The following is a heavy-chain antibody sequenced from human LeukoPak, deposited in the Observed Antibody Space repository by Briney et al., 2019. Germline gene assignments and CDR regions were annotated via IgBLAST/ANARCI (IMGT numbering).Heavy chain of an antibody. CDR2: IYYSGST. V-gene: IGHV4-59*01. J-gene: IGHJ5*02. Sequence: PSETLSLTCTVSGGSISSYYWSWIRQPPGKGLEWIGYIYYSGSTNYNPSLKSRVTISVDTSKNQFSLKLSSVTAADTAVYYCARDSGTYYYDSSGWFDPWGQGTLVTVSS. CDR3: ARDSGTYYYDSSGWFDP. D-gene: IGHD3-22*01. CDR1: GGSISSYY.